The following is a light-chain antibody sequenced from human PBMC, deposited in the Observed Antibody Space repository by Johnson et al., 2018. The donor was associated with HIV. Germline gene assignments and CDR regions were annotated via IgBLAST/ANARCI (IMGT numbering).Light chain of an antibody. CDR1: SSNIGNNY. V-gene: IGLV1-51*01. Sequence: QSVLTQPPSVSVAPGQKVTISCSGSSSNIGNNYVSWYQQLPGTAPNLLILNIINRPPGILNQFSASNPGPPPTLAFPGLRPGTEADYYGGTWDSSLSVYVFGTGTKVTVL. J-gene: IGLJ1*01. CDR3: GTWDSSLSVYV. CDR2: NII.